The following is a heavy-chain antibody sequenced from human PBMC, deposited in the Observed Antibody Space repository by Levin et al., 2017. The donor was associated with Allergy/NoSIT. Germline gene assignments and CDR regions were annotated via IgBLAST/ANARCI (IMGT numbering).Heavy chain of an antibody. Sequence: SVKVSCKASGGTFSSYAISWVRQAPGQGLEWMGGIIPIFGTANYAQKFQGRVTITADESTSTAYMELSSLRSEDTAVYYCARDAPSIYSSSSKNWFDPWGQGTLVTVSS. J-gene: IGHJ5*02. CDR3: ARDAPSIYSSSSKNWFDP. D-gene: IGHD6-6*01. V-gene: IGHV1-69*13. CDR2: IIPIFGTA. CDR1: GGTFSSYA.